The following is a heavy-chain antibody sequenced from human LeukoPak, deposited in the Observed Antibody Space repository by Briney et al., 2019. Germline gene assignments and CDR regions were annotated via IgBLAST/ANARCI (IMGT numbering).Heavy chain of an antibody. D-gene: IGHD2-15*01. V-gene: IGHV3-30-3*01. Sequence: GGSLRLSCAASGFTFSSYAMHWVRQAPGKGLEWVAVISYDGSNKYYADSVKGRFTISRDNSKNSLYLHMNSLRAEDTAVYYCTLSGYWGQGTLVTVSS. CDR1: GFTFSSYA. CDR3: TLSGY. CDR2: ISYDGSNK. J-gene: IGHJ4*02.